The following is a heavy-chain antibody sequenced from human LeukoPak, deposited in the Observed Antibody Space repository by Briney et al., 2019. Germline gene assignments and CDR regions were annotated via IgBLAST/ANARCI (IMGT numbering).Heavy chain of an antibody. V-gene: IGHV4-4*02. CDR3: ARDPASGYSTKRYYFDY. Sequence: SETLSLTCAVSGGSISSSKWWSWVRQPPGKGLEWIGEIYHSGRTNYNPSLKSRVTISVDKSKNQFSLKLSSVTAADTAVYYCARDPASGYSTKRYYFDYWGQGTLVTVSS. CDR2: IYHSGRT. D-gene: IGHD6-13*01. CDR1: GGSISSSKW. J-gene: IGHJ4*02.